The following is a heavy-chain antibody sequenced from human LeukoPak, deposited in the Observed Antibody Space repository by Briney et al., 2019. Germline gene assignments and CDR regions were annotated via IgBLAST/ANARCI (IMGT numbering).Heavy chain of an antibody. Sequence: ASVKVSCKASGYTFTGYYMHWVRQAPGQGLEWMGWINPNSGGKNYAQKFQGRVTMTRDTAISTAYMELSRLRSDDTAVYYCARLGYCSSTSCYRPGYYYYYMDVWGKGTTVTVSS. V-gene: IGHV1-2*02. D-gene: IGHD2-2*02. CDR1: GYTFTGYY. CDR3: ARLGYCSSTSCYRPGYYYYYMDV. CDR2: INPNSGGK. J-gene: IGHJ6*03.